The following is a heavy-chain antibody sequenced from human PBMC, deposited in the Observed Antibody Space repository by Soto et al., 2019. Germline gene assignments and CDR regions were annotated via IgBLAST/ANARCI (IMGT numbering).Heavy chain of an antibody. D-gene: IGHD4-4*01. CDR2: IYYSGST. Sequence: PSETLSLTCTVSGGSISSYYGSWIRQPPGKGLEWIGYIYYSGSTNYNPSLKSRVTISVDTSKNQFSLKLSSVTAADTAVYYCASHLQYRGYYYYGMDVWGQGTTVTVSS. CDR1: GGSISSYY. CDR3: ASHLQYRGYYYYGMDV. J-gene: IGHJ6*02. V-gene: IGHV4-59*01.